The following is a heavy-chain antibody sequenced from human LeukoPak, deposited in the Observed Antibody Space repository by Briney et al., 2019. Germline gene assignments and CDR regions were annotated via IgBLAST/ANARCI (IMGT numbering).Heavy chain of an antibody. J-gene: IGHJ4*02. CDR3: AKELSSASYPYDFDF. CDR1: GFTFSSYA. D-gene: IGHD3-3*01. V-gene: IGHV3-23*01. Sequence: GGSLRLSCAVSGFTFSSYAMTWVRQAPGEGLEWVSSTDGRGDTTFYAGFVKGRFTISRDNSKNTLYLQMHSLSGEDTAIYYCAKELSSASYPYDFDFWGQGTLVTVSS. CDR2: TDGRGDTT.